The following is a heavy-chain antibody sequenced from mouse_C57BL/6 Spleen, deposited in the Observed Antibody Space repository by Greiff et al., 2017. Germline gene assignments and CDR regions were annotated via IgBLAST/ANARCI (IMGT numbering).Heavy chain of an antibody. D-gene: IGHD3-2*02. V-gene: IGHV1-50*01. Sequence: QVQLKQPGAELVKPGASVKLSCKASGYTFTSYWMQWVNQRPGQGLEWIGEIDPSDSYTNYNQKFKGKATLTVDTSSSTAYMQLSSLTSEDSAVYYCARGDSSGSFAYWGQGTLVTVSA. CDR2: IDPSDSYT. CDR1: GYTFTSYW. CDR3: ARGDSSGSFAY. J-gene: IGHJ3*01.